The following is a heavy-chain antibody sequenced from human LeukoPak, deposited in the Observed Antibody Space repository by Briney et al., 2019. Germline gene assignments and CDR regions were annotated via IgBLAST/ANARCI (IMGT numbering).Heavy chain of an antibody. D-gene: IGHD3-10*01. J-gene: IGHJ6*02. V-gene: IGHV1-2*02. CDR3: ARAPYYYGSGSPSGMDV. CDR2: INPNSGGT. CDR1: GYTFTGYY. Sequence: ASVTVSCKASGYTFTGYYMHWVRQAPGQGLEWMGWINPNSGGTNYAQKFQGRVTMTRDTSISTAYMELSRLRSDDTAVYYCARAPYYYGSGSPSGMDVWGQGTTVTVSS.